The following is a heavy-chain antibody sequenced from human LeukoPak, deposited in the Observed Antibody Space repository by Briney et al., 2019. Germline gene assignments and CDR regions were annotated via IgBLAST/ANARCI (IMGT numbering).Heavy chain of an antibody. J-gene: IGHJ4*02. V-gene: IGHV4-34*01. CDR3: ARVGTYTSSWYRFNYFDY. CDR2: INHSGSK. D-gene: IGHD6-13*01. CDR1: GVSFSDYY. Sequence: PSETLSLTCGVRGVSFSDYYWSWVRQSPGVGLEWVGEINHSGSKNTNPSLKSRVSISVDTPKNQFSLKLSSLTAADTAVYYCARVGTYTSSWYRFNYFDYWGQGTLVTVSS.